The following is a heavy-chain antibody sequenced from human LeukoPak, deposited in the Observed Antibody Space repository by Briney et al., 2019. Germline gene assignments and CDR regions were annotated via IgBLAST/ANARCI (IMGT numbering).Heavy chain of an antibody. Sequence: GGSLRLSCAASGFTFSNHDMHWVRQATGKGLEWVSATGTGGDTYYDATVKGRFTISRENARSSLYLQMNSLRVGDTAVYYCARGGNYFGSGTYPFPLDIWGQGTMVTVSS. CDR1: GFTFSNHD. CDR2: TGTGGDT. V-gene: IGHV3-13*01. J-gene: IGHJ3*02. CDR3: ARGGNYFGSGTYPFPLDI. D-gene: IGHD3-10*01.